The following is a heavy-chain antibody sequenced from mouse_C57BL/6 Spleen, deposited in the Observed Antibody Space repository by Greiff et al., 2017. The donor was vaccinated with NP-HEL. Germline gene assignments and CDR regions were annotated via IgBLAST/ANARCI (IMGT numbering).Heavy chain of an antibody. D-gene: IGHD2-4*01. V-gene: IGHV1-64*01. Sequence: QVQLQQPGAELVKPGASVKLSCKASGYTFTSYWMHWVKQRPRQGLEWIGMIHPNSGSTNYNEKFKSKATLTVDKSSSTAYMQLSSLTSEDSAVYYCSSPSDYDVDWYFDVWGTGTTVTVSS. CDR3: SSPSDYDVDWYFDV. CDR1: GYTFTSYW. J-gene: IGHJ1*03. CDR2: IHPNSGST.